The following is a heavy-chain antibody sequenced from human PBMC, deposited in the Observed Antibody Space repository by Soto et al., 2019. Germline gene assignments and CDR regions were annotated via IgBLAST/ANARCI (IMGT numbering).Heavy chain of an antibody. CDR1: GGTFSSYA. CDR2: IIPIFGTA. CDR3: ARVGIVVVPAAMGPSSIAARYYFDY. J-gene: IGHJ4*02. D-gene: IGHD2-2*01. V-gene: IGHV1-69*01. Sequence: QVQLVQSGAEVKKPGSSVKVSCKASGGTFSSYAISWVRQAPGQGLEWMGGIIPIFGTANYAQKFQGRVTITADESTSTAYMELSSLRSEDTAVYYCARVGIVVVPAAMGPSSIAARYYFDYWGQGTLVTVSS.